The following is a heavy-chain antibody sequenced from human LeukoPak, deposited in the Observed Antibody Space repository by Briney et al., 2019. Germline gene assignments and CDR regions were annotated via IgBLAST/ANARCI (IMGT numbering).Heavy chain of an antibody. V-gene: IGHV1-46*01. Sequence: ASVKVSCKASGYTFTSYYMHWVRQAPGQGLEWMGIINPSGGSTSYAHKFQGRVTMTRDTSTSTVYMELSSLRSEDTAVYYCARDPTVSGIAADGNDYWGQGTLVTVSS. D-gene: IGHD6-13*01. J-gene: IGHJ4*02. CDR1: GYTFTSYY. CDR2: INPSGGST. CDR3: ARDPTVSGIAADGNDY.